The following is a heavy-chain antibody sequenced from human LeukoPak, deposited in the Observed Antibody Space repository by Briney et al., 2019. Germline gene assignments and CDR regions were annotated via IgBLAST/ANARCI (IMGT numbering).Heavy chain of an antibody. CDR3: VAGNWNDGAFDM. D-gene: IGHD1-20*01. CDR2: IKPDGSQK. Sequence: GGSLRLSCAASGFTFSTYWTTWVRQAPGKGLEWVGNIKPDGSQKYYVDSVKGRFTISRDNVKNSMYLQMNSLRAEDTAVYYCVAGNWNDGAFDMWGQGTMVTVSS. V-gene: IGHV3-7*02. CDR1: GFTFSTYW. J-gene: IGHJ3*02.